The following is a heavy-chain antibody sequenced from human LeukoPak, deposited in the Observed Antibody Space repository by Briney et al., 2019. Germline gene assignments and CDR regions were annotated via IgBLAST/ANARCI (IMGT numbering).Heavy chain of an antibody. V-gene: IGHV1-69*01. CDR2: IIPILGTG. CDR3: ARRGSDCSGGNCYLGYAFDI. CDR1: GGIFSSYA. J-gene: IGHJ3*02. D-gene: IGHD2-15*01. Sequence: PVKVSCKASGGIFSSYAISWVRQAPGQGLEWMGGIIPILGTGNYAQKFQGRVTITADESTSTAYMELSSLRSEDTAVYYCARRGSDCSGGNCYLGYAFDIWGQGTMVTVSS.